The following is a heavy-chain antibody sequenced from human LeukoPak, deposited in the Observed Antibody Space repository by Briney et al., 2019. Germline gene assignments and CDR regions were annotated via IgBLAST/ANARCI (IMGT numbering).Heavy chain of an antibody. J-gene: IGHJ4*02. CDR3: AKGDYYDSSGDY. Sequence: PGGSLRLSCAASGFTFSDYYMSWIRQAPGKGLEWVSYISSSGSTTYYADSVKGQFTISRDNSKNTLYLQMNSLRAEDTAVYYCAKGDYYDSSGDYWGQGTLVTVSS. V-gene: IGHV3-11*01. CDR1: GFTFSDYY. D-gene: IGHD3-22*01. CDR2: ISSSGSTT.